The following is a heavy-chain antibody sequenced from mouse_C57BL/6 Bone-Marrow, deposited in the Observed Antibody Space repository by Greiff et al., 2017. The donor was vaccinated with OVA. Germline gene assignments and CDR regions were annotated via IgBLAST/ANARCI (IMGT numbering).Heavy chain of an antibody. J-gene: IGHJ1*03. D-gene: IGHD2-4*01. CDR3: ARNDYGETPYWTFDV. CDR1: GYTFTSYW. Sequence: VKLQQPGAELVMPGASVKLSCKASGYTFTSYWMHWVKQRPGQGLEWIGEIDPSDSYTNYNQKFKGKSTLTVDKSSSTAYMQLSSLTSEDSAVYYCARNDYGETPYWTFDVWGTGTTVTGSS. CDR2: IDPSDSYT. V-gene: IGHV1-69*01.